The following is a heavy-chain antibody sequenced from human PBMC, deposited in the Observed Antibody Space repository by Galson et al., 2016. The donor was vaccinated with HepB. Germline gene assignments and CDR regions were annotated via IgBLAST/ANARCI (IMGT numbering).Heavy chain of an antibody. Sequence: SLRLSCAGSGFTFGSNWMTWVRQAPGKGLEWISYITTSSSTIHYADSVMGRFTISRDNARNSLYLQMNSLTVEDTAVYYCTRDEIRGVIRFDHWGQGTPVAVSS. CDR1: GFTFGSNW. CDR3: TRDEIRGVIRFDH. CDR2: ITTSSSTI. D-gene: IGHD3-10*01. J-gene: IGHJ4*02. V-gene: IGHV3-48*01.